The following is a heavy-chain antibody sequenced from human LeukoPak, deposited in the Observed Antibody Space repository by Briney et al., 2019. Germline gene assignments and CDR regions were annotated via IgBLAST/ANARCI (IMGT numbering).Heavy chain of an antibody. CDR3: ASLDRRNSGYDFEEDY. D-gene: IGHD5-12*01. CDR2: IYYSGST. V-gene: IGHV4-39*01. J-gene: IGHJ4*02. CDR1: GGSISSSSYY. Sequence: SETLSLTCTVSGGSISSSSYYWGWIRQPPGKGLEWSGSIYYSGSTYYNPSLKSRVTISVDTSKNQFSLKLSSVTAADTAVYYCASLDRRNSGYDFEEDYWGQGTLVTVSS.